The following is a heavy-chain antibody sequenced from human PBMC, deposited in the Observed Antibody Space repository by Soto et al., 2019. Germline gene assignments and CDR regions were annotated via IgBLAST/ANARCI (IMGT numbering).Heavy chain of an antibody. CDR2: ISYDGSNK. Sequence: GGSLRLSCAASGFTFSSYGMHWVRQAPGKGLEWVTVISYDGSNKFYADSVKGRFTISRDNSKNTLYLQMNSLRPEDTAVYYCAKDGWYMVRGDYYYYMDVWGKGNTVTVSS. J-gene: IGHJ6*03. V-gene: IGHV3-30*18. CDR1: GFTFSSYG. CDR3: AKDGWYMVRGDYYYYMDV. D-gene: IGHD3-10*01.